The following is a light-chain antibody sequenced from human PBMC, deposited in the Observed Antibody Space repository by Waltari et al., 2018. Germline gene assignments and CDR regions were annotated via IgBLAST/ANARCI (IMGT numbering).Light chain of an antibody. Sequence: QSALTQPRSVSGSPGRSVTISCTGTSSDVGYYNYVSWYQQHPGKAPKLMIYDVNERPSGVPDRFSGSKSGTTASLTISGLQAEDEADYYCCSYAGSYLRVFGGGTKLTVL. V-gene: IGLV2-11*01. J-gene: IGLJ2*01. CDR3: CSYAGSYLRV. CDR2: DVN. CDR1: SSDVGYYNY.